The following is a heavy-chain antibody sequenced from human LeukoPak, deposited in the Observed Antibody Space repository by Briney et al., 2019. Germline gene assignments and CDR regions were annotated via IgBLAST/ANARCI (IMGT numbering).Heavy chain of an antibody. V-gene: IGHV1-46*01. D-gene: IGHD6-6*01. CDR1: GYIFTSYF. Sequence: ASVKVSCKASGYIFTSYFMHWVRQAPGQGLEWMGLINPSGGSTRYAQKFQGRVTMTRDMSTSTVYMELRSLRSDDTAAYYCARAKYSSSSLPDYWGQGTLVTVSS. J-gene: IGHJ4*02. CDR3: ARAKYSSSSLPDY. CDR2: INPSGGST.